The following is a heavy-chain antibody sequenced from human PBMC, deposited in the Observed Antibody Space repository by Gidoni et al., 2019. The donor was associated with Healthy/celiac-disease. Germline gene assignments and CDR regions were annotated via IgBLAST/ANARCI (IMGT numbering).Heavy chain of an antibody. CDR2: ITPSGGST. CDR3: ARVLWGIAVAGFDY. CDR1: GYTFTSYY. J-gene: IGHJ4*02. V-gene: IGHV1-46*01. Sequence: QVQLVQSGAEVKKPGASVKVSCTASGYTFTSYYMHWLRQSPGQGLEWMGRITPSGGSTSYAQKFKGRVTMTRDTSTSTVYMELSSLRSEDTAVYYCARVLWGIAVAGFDYWGQGTLVTVSS. D-gene: IGHD6-19*01.